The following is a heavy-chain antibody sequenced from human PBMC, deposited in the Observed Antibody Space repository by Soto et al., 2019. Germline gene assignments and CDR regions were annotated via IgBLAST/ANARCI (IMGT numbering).Heavy chain of an antibody. Sequence: QVQLVQSGDEVKKPGASVKVSCKASGYIFVNYGIAWVRQAPGQGLEWMGWISPYTGNTHSATKVQGSLTMTTDTSKSTAYMAPGSLTSDDTAVYYCVMVDNYVTPTPQDVWGQVTTGTVSS. J-gene: IGHJ6*02. D-gene: IGHD3-16*01. CDR1: GYIFVNYG. V-gene: IGHV1-18*01. CDR2: ISPYTGNT. CDR3: VMVDNYVTPTPQDV.